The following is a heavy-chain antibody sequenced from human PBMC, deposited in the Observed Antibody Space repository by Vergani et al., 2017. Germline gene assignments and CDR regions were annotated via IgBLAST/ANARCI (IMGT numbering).Heavy chain of an antibody. V-gene: IGHV3-48*03. CDR3: ARDGTVVVAHAFDI. J-gene: IGHJ3*02. Sequence: EVQLVESGGGLVQPGGSQRLSCAASGFTFSSYEMNWVRQAPGKGLEWVSYISSSSSYIYYADSVKGRFTISRDNAKNSLYLQMNSLRAEDTAVYYCARDGTVVVAHAFDIWGQGTMVTVSS. D-gene: IGHD3-22*01. CDR2: ISSSSSYI. CDR1: GFTFSSYE.